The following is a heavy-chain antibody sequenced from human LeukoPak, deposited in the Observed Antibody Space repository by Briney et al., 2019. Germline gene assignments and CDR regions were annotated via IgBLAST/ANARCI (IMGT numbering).Heavy chain of an antibody. CDR3: TRGLLPGY. Sequence: GGSLRLSCTASGFTFVDYAMTWVRQAPGKGLEWVGFIRSNPYGGTTEYAASVKGRFTISRDDSKSIAYLQMNGPKTEDTAVYYCTRGLLPGYWGQGTLVTVSS. D-gene: IGHD2/OR15-2a*01. V-gene: IGHV3-49*04. CDR1: GFTFVDYA. J-gene: IGHJ4*02. CDR2: IRSNPYGGTT.